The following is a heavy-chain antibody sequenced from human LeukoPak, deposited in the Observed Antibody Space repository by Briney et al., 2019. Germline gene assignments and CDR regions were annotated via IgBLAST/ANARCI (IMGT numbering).Heavy chain of an antibody. CDR1: GGSFSGYY. V-gene: IGHV4-34*01. CDR3: ARGGIVATILHAFDI. CDR2: INHSGST. Sequence: PSETLSLTCAVYGGSFSGYYWSWIRQPPGKGLEWIGEINHSGSTNYNPSLKSRVTISVDTSKNQFSLKLSSVTAADTAVYYCARGGIVATILHAFDIWGQGTMVTVSS. J-gene: IGHJ3*02. D-gene: IGHD5-12*01.